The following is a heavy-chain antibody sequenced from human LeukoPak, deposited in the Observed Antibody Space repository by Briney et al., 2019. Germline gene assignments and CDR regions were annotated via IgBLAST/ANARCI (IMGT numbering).Heavy chain of an antibody. V-gene: IGHV3-23*01. CDR3: AKDRHRGYSYGADFDY. J-gene: IGHJ4*02. CDR2: SSGSGGST. Sequence: GGSLRLSCAASGFTFSSYAMSWVRKAPGKGLEWGSASSGSGGSTYYADSVKGRFTISRDNSKNTLYLQMNSLRAEDTAVYYCAKDRHRGYSYGADFDYWGQGTLVTVSS. D-gene: IGHD5-18*01. CDR1: GFTFSSYA.